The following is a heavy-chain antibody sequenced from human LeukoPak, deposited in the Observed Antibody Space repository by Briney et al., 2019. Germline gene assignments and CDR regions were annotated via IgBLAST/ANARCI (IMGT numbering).Heavy chain of an antibody. D-gene: IGHD1-14*01. CDR2: ISYDGSNK. CDR1: GFTFSSYA. CDR3: ANHAEGPDY. J-gene: IGHJ4*02. Sequence: GGSLRLSCAASGFTFSSYAMSWVRQAPGKGLEWVAVISYDGSNKYYADSVKGRFTISRDNSKNTLYLQMNTLRPEDTAVYYCANHAEGPDYWGQGTLVTVSS. V-gene: IGHV3-30-3*01.